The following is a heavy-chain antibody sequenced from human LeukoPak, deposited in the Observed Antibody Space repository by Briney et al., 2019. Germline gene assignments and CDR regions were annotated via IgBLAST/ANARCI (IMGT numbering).Heavy chain of an antibody. J-gene: IGHJ4*02. Sequence: SETLSLTCTVSGASVSGSAYYWGWIRQPPGKGLEWIGNIYYSGSTYYNESLESRVTISIDTSKNQFSLKLSSVTAADTAVYYCARRAGAYSHPYDYWGQGTLVTVSS. V-gene: IGHV4-39*01. CDR2: IYYSGST. D-gene: IGHD4/OR15-4a*01. CDR3: ARRAGAYSHPYDY. CDR1: GASVSGSAYY.